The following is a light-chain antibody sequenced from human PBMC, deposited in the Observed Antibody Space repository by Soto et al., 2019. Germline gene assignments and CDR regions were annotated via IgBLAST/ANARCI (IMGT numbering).Light chain of an antibody. CDR2: DAS. J-gene: IGKJ5*01. CDR1: QSVSSY. CDR3: QQRSNWPPIT. V-gene: IGKV3-11*01. Sequence: EIVLTQSPATLSLSPGERATLSCRASQSVSSYLAWYQQKPGQAPRLLIYDASNRATGIPARFSGSGSGTDVTLTISSLEPEDFAVYYRQQRSNWPPITFGQGTRLEIK.